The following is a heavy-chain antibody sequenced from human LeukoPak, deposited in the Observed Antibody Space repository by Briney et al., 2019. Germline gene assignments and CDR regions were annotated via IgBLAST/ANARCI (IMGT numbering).Heavy chain of an antibody. CDR3: ARESEWELVS. V-gene: IGHV3-30-3*01. CDR2: ISYDGSNK. D-gene: IGHD1-26*01. CDR1: GFTFSSYA. Sequence: GSLRLSCAASGFTFSSYAMHWVRQAPGKGLEWVAVISYDGSNKYYADSVKGRFTISRDNSKNTLYLQMNSLRAEDTAVYYCARESEWELVSWGQGTLVTVSS. J-gene: IGHJ4*02.